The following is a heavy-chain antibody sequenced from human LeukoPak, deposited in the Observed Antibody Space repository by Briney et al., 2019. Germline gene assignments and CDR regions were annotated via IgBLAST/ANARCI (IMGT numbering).Heavy chain of an antibody. CDR1: GGSISSYY. CDR3: ARVSGSSTEGLDY. CDR2: IYYSGST. J-gene: IGHJ4*02. V-gene: IGHV4-59*01. Sequence: SETLSLTCTVSGGSISSYYWSWIRQPPGKGLEWIGYIYYSGSTNYNPSLKSRVTISVDTSKNQFSLKLSSVTAADTAVYYCARVSGSSTEGLDYWGQGTLVTVSS. D-gene: IGHD1-26*01.